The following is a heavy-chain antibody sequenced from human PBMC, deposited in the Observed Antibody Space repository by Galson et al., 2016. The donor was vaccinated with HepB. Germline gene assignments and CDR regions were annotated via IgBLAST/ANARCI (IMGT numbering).Heavy chain of an antibody. J-gene: IGHJ5*02. Sequence: TLSLTCSVSGGSTNSGGYYWSWIRHHPGKGLEWIGYISYSGSTYYNPSLRSRVTISIDTSKNQFSLNLSSMTAADTAVYYCARAYSGSYCVDPWGQGSLVTVSS. V-gene: IGHV4-31*03. CDR3: ARAYSGSYCVDP. D-gene: IGHD1-26*01. CDR2: ISYSGST. CDR1: GGSTNSGGYY.